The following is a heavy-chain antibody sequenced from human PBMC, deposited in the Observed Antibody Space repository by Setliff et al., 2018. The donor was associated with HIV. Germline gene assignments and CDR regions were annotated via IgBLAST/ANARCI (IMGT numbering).Heavy chain of an antibody. CDR2: ISSSGTT. CDR1: NVSINSYY. CDR3: VRLSETAMASFDS. D-gene: IGHD2-21*02. J-gene: IGHJ4*02. V-gene: IGHV4-4*07. Sequence: PSETLSLTCTVSNVSINSYYWSWIRQPAGRALEWIGRISSSGTTNYNPSLKSRVKMSIDTSKNQFSLKLSSVTAADTAVFYCVRLSETAMASFDSWGQGILVTVSS.